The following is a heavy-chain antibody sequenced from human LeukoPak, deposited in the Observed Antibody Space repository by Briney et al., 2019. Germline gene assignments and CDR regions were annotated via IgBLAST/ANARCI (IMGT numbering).Heavy chain of an antibody. J-gene: IGHJ2*01. D-gene: IGHD6-19*01. Sequence: GGSLRLSCVGSGFTFSRYWLNWVRQAPGKGLEWVANMNQDGSEIYYLDSVKGRCTISRDNAKNSVYLQMNGLKAEDTAVYHCVGGLGWVFDLWGRGTLVTVSS. V-gene: IGHV3-7*01. CDR1: GFTFSRYW. CDR3: VGGLGWVFDL. CDR2: MNQDGSEI.